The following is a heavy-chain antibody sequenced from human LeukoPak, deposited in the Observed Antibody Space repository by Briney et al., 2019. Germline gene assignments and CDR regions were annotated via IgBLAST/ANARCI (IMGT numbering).Heavy chain of an antibody. CDR2: INTDGTVT. J-gene: IGHJ4*02. V-gene: IGHV3-74*01. CDR1: GFTFSKYW. D-gene: IGHD6-19*01. CDR3: ATKQWLAPPPDS. Sequence: GGSLRLSCAASGFTFSKYWMLWIGQAPGKGLESVTRINTDGTVTTYADSVKGRFTVSRDNADNTMFLQMNSVRDEDTAVYYCATKQWLAPPPDSWGQGTPVTVSS.